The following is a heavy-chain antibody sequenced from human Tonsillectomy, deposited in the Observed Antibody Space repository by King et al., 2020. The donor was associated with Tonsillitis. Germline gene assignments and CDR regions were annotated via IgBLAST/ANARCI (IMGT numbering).Heavy chain of an antibody. CDR3: ARDVTFGGKY. CDR2: INQNGGEK. CDR1: GLTFSSYW. J-gene: IGHJ4*02. V-gene: IGHV3-7*03. Sequence: VQLVESGGGLVQPGESLRLSCAVSGLTFSSYWMSWVRQAPGKGLEWVANINQNGGEKYYVDSVKGRFTISRDNAKNSLYLQMNSLRADDTAVYYCARDVTFGGKYWGPGTLVTVSS. D-gene: IGHD4-23*01.